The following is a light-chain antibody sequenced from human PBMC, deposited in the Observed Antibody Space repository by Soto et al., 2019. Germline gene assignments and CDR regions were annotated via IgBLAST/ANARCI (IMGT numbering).Light chain of an antibody. V-gene: IGKV3D-15*01. CDR2: GAS. CDR3: QQYKNWPPIT. CDR1: QSVSDS. Sequence: EIVMTQSPGTLSVSPGERATLSCRASQSVSDSLAWYQQTPGQAPRLLIYGASTRATGIPARFSGSGSGTEFTLTISSLQSEDFGVYYCQQYKNWPPITFGQGTRLEI. J-gene: IGKJ5*01.